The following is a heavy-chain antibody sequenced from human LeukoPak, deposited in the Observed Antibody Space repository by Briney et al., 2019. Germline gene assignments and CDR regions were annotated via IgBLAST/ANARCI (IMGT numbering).Heavy chain of an antibody. D-gene: IGHD4-11*01. CDR3: ATTYSNYYYDYLDV. Sequence: SETLSLTCTVSGGSISSNSYYWGWIRQPPGKGLEWIGEINHSGSTNYNPSLKSRVTISVDTSKNQFSLKLSSVTAADTAVYYCATTYSNYYYDYLDVWGKGTTVTVSS. CDR1: GGSISSNSYY. CDR2: INHSGST. V-gene: IGHV4-39*07. J-gene: IGHJ6*03.